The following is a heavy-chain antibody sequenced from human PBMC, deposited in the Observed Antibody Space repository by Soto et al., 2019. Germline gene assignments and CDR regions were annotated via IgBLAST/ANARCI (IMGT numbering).Heavy chain of an antibody. Sequence: SATLSLTCTVSGYSISSGSYWGWIRQPPGKEPEWIASIYHGGTTFYNPSLKSRVTVSVDKSNNQFSLKLRSVTAADTAVYYCAKAQVMVVAGSTIEYWGHGTLVSDS. V-gene: IGHV4-38-2*02. CDR3: AKAQVMVVAGSTIEY. CDR1: GYSISSGSY. CDR2: IYHGGTT. D-gene: IGHD6-19*01. J-gene: IGHJ4*01.